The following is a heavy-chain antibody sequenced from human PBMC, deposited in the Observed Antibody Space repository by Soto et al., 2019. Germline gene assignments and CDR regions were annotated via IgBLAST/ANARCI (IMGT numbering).Heavy chain of an antibody. V-gene: IGHV4-31*03. CDR1: GGSISSGGYY. CDR2: IYYSGST. CDR3: ARDHIGGYCSSTSCPLYGMDV. J-gene: IGHJ6*02. D-gene: IGHD2-2*01. Sequence: ASETLSLTCTVSGGSISSGGYYWSWIRQHPGKGLEWIGYIYYSGSTYYNPSLKSRVTISVDTSKNQFSLKLSSVTAADTAVYYCARDHIGGYCSSTSCPLYGMDVWGQGTTVTVSS.